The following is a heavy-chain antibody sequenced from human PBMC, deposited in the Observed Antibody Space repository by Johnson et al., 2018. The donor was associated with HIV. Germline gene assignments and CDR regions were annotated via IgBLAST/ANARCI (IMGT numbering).Heavy chain of an antibody. Sequence: QVQPVESGGGVVQPGRSLRLSCSACEFTFSRFALHWVRQAPCYGPEWVAVISYDGSNKSYADFVKARFTISSDNSKNTLYLQMNSLRAEDTAVYYCAKDRILSGYGPGAFDIWGQGTMVTVSS. J-gene: IGHJ3*02. CDR2: ISYDGSNK. CDR3: AKDRILSGYGPGAFDI. D-gene: IGHD5-12*01. CDR1: EFTFSRFA. V-gene: IGHV3-30*04.